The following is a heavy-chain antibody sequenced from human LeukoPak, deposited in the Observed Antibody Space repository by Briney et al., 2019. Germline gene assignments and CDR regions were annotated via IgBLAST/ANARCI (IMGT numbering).Heavy chain of an antibody. Sequence: SETLSLTCAVYGGSFSGYYWSWIRQPPGKGPEWIGEINHSGSTNYNPSLKSRVTISVDTSKNQFSLKLSSVTAADTAVYYCARRLRGSGWYGRVYYYYYMDVWGKGTTVSISS. CDR3: ARRLRGSGWYGRVYYYYYMDV. J-gene: IGHJ6*03. D-gene: IGHD6-19*01. CDR2: INHSGST. V-gene: IGHV4-34*01. CDR1: GGSFSGYY.